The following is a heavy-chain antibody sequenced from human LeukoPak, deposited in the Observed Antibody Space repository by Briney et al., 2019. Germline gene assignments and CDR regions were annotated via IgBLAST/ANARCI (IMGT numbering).Heavy chain of an antibody. J-gene: IGHJ6*03. V-gene: IGHV1-18*01. D-gene: IGHD3-16*01. Sequence: ASVKVSCKASGYTFTSSGISWVRQAPGHGLEWMGWISGYNGETNYVQKFLGRVTMTIDSSTSTAYMELRSLRSDDTAVYYCAREEGGNYYYMDVWGKGTTVTVSS. CDR1: GYTFTSSG. CDR3: AREEGGNYYYMDV. CDR2: ISGYNGET.